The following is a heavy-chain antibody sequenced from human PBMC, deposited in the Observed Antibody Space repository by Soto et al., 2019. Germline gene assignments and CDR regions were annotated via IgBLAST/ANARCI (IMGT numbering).Heavy chain of an antibody. CDR2: IYYSGST. V-gene: IGHV4-31*03. D-gene: IGHD3-10*01. CDR1: CGSISSGGYY. J-gene: IGHJ3*02. CDR3: ARVLERFSGDAFDI. Sequence: SETLSLTCTVSCGSISSGGYYWSWIRQHPGKGLEWIGYIYYSGSTYYNPSLKSRVTISVDTSKNQFSLKLSSVTAADTAVYYCARVLERFSGDAFDIWGQGTMVTVSS.